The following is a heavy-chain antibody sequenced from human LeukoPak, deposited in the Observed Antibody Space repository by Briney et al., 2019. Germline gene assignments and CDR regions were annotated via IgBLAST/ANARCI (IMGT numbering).Heavy chain of an antibody. Sequence: PSETLSLTCTVSGGSISSGGYYWSWIRQPPGKGLEWIGYIYHSGSTYYNPSLKSRVTISVDRSKNQFSLKLSSVTAADTAVYYCARASLSRLRWSHFDYWGQGTLVTVSS. V-gene: IGHV4-30-2*01. CDR2: IYHSGST. J-gene: IGHJ4*02. CDR3: ARASLSRLRWSHFDY. D-gene: IGHD4-23*01. CDR1: GGSISSGGYY.